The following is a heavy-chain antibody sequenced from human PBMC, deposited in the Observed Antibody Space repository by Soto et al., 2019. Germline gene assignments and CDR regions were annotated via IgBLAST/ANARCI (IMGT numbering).Heavy chain of an antibody. J-gene: IGHJ4*02. Sequence: QVQLQESGPGLVKASQTLSLICSVSGESISSGGYYWSWIRHHPGKGLEWIGYIYDSESAYYNPYLKRRVTISMDTSKNHFAMKLSSVTAADTAVYYCARASSSSSAADYWGQGTLITVSS. CDR1: GESISSGGYY. V-gene: IGHV4-31*03. D-gene: IGHD6-6*01. CDR2: IYDSESA. CDR3: ARASSSSSAADY.